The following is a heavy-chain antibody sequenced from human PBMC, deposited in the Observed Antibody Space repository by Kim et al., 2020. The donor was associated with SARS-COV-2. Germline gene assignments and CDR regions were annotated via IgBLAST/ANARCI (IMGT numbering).Heavy chain of an antibody. CDR2: T. D-gene: IGHD3-10*01. Sequence: TNYAQKLQARVTMTTNTSTNTAYLELRSLRSDDTAVYYCATDNYTRGVFDYWGQGTLVTVSS. J-gene: IGHJ4*02. V-gene: IGHV1-18*01. CDR3: ATDNYTRGVFDY.